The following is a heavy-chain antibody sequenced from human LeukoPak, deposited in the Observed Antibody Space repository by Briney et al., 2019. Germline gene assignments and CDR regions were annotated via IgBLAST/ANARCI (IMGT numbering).Heavy chain of an antibody. D-gene: IGHD7-27*01. CDR3: ARRPKWGGRVNWFDP. Sequence: SETLSLTCAVYSGSFSGYYWTWFRQPPGKGLEWIGEFNHNWGAKYNPSLKSRVTISVDTSKNQFSLKLSSVTAADTAVYYCARRPKWGGRVNWFDPWGQGTLVTVSS. CDR2: FNHNWGA. V-gene: IGHV4-34*01. J-gene: IGHJ5*02. CDR1: SGSFSGYY.